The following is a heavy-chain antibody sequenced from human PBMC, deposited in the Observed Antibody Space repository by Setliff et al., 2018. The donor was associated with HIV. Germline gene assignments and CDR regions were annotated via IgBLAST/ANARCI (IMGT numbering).Heavy chain of an antibody. J-gene: IGHJ5*02. CDR3: ARYRSKLDWFDP. CDR2: VYYTGKT. CDR1: GGSLISGGYY. V-gene: IGHV4-31*03. D-gene: IGHD1-26*01. Sequence: SETLSLTCSVSGGSLISGGYYWSWIRQHPGKGLEWIGYVYYTGKTYYNPSLESRISMSVDTSKNQFSLKLRSVTAADTAVYCCARYRSKLDWFDPWGQGTLVTVSS.